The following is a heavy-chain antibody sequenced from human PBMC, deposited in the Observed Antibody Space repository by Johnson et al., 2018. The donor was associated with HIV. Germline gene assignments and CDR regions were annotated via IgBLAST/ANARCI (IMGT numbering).Heavy chain of an antibody. D-gene: IGHD7-27*01. CDR1: GFTFSSYA. V-gene: IGHV3-30*04. CDR2: ISYDGSNK. J-gene: IGHJ3*02. Sequence: QVQLVESGGGVVQPGRSLRLSCAASGFTFSSYAMHWVRQAPGKGLEWVAVISYDGSNKYYADSVKGRFTISRDNSKNTLYLQMNSLRAEDTAVYYCARSNWAYLDAFDIWGQGTMVSVSS. CDR3: ARSNWAYLDAFDI.